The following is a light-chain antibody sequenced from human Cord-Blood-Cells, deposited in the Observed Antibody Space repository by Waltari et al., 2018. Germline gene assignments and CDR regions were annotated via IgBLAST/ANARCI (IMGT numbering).Light chain of an antibody. Sequence: IQLTQSPSSLSASLGDRVTLTCRASQGISSYVAWYQQKPGKAPTLLRYAAATLQSGAASRFSGRRSGTDFTLSISSLQTEDFAAFDCQQLKSYLVTPGPGPTVDIK. V-gene: IGKV1-9*01. CDR3: QQLKSYLVT. J-gene: IGKJ3*01. CDR2: AAA. CDR1: QGISSY.